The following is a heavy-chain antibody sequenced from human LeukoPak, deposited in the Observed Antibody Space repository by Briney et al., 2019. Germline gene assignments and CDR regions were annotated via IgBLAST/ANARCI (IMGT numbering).Heavy chain of an antibody. CDR2: IYYSGST. Sequence: SETLSLTCTVSGGSISSYYWSWIRQPPGKGLEWIGYIYYSGSTNYNPSLKSRVTISVDTSKNQSSLKLSSVTAADTAVYYCARHHYYYGMDVWGQGTTVTVSS. J-gene: IGHJ6*02. CDR3: ARHHYYYGMDV. CDR1: GGSISSYY. V-gene: IGHV4-59*08.